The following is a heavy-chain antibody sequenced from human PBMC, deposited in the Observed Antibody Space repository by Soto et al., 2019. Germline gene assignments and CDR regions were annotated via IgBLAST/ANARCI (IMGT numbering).Heavy chain of an antibody. CDR1: GNTVPNYA. Sequence: GASVKVSCKASGNTVPNYAMHWVRQAAGQGLEWMGWINPNSGGTNYAQKFQGWVTMTRDTSISTAYMELSRLRSDDTAVYYCARGKMRTRGDDAFDIWGQGTMVTVSS. CDR2: INPNSGGT. D-gene: IGHD3-16*01. J-gene: IGHJ3*02. V-gene: IGHV1-2*04. CDR3: ARGKMRTRGDDAFDI.